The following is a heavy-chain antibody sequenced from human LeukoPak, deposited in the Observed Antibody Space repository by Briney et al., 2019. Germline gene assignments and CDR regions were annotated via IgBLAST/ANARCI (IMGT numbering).Heavy chain of an antibody. J-gene: IGHJ2*01. D-gene: IGHD6-13*01. Sequence: PSETLSLTCTVSGGSISSYYWSWIRQPPGKGLEWIGYIYYSGNTNYNPSLKSRVTISVDTSKNQFSLKLSSVTAADTAVYYCARIPEVTAAAPGCFDLWGRGTLVTVSS. CDR2: IYYSGNT. CDR3: ARIPEVTAAAPGCFDL. CDR1: GGSISSYY. V-gene: IGHV4-59*08.